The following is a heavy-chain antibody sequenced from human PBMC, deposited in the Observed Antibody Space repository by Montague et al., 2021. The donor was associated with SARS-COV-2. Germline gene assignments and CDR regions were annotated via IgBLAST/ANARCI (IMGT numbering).Heavy chain of an antibody. CDR2: IYYRGST. J-gene: IGHJ4*02. CDR1: GGSISSSSYY. Sequence: SETLSLTRTVSGGSISSSSYYWAWIRQSPGKGLEWIGSIYYRGSTYYNPSLKSRVFISVDTSKNQLSLTLTSVTAADTAVYYCATQEDPSGWIPGPFDFWGQGTLLSVSS. D-gene: IGHD6-19*01. CDR3: ATQEDPSGWIPGPFDF. V-gene: IGHV4-39*01.